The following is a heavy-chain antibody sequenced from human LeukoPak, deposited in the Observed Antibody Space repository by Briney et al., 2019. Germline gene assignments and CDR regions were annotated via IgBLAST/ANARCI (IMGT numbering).Heavy chain of an antibody. CDR2: IYYSGST. CDR3: ARSMGGYLDY. V-gene: IGHV4-59*01. D-gene: IGHD3-16*01. J-gene: IGHJ4*02. CDR1: GGSISSYY. Sequence: SETLSLTCTVSGGSISSYYWSWIRQPPGKGLEWIGYIYYSGSTNYNPSLKSRVTISVDTSKNQFSLKLSSVTAADTAVYYCARSMGGYLDYWGQGTLVTVSS.